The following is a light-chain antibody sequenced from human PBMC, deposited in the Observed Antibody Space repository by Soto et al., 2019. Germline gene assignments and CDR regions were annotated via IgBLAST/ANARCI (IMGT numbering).Light chain of an antibody. CDR1: SSDVGGYNY. J-gene: IGLJ1*01. Sequence: QSVLTQPASVSGSPGQSITISCTGTSSDVGGYNYVSWYQQHPGKAPKLVISDVRNRPSGVSNRFSASKSGNTASLTISGLQAEDEADYYCSSYTNRGALYVFGGGTKLTVL. CDR3: SSYTNRGALYV. CDR2: DVR. V-gene: IGLV2-14*03.